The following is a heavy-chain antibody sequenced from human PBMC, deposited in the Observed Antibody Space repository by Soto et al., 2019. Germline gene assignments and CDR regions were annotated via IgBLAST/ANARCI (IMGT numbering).Heavy chain of an antibody. D-gene: IGHD2-2*01. CDR2: MNPNSGNT. CDR1: GYTFTSYD. V-gene: IGHV1-8*01. J-gene: IGHJ6*03. Sequence: ASVKVSCKASGYTFTSYDINWVRQATGQGLEWMGWMNPNSGNTGYAQKFQGRVTMTRNTSISTAYMELSSLRSEDTAVYYCARGGVSYQLLLPYYYMDVWGKGTTVTVSS. CDR3: ARGGVSYQLLLPYYYMDV.